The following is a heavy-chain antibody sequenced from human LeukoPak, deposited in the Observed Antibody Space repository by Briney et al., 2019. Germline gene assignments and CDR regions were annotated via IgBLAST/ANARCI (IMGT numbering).Heavy chain of an antibody. V-gene: IGHV3-23*01. J-gene: IGHJ4*02. Sequence: GGSLRLSCTASGFTFSTYAMSWVRQAPGKGLEWVSGISDSGGSTYYADSVKGRFTISRDNSKNTLFLQMSSLRAEDTAVYYCAKGISPPDYWGQGTLVTVSS. CDR2: ISDSGGST. CDR3: AKGISPPDY. CDR1: GFTFSTYA. D-gene: IGHD2-15*01.